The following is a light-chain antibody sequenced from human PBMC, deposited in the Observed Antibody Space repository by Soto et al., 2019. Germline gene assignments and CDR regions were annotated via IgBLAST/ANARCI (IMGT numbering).Light chain of an antibody. V-gene: IGKV1-5*01. J-gene: IGKJ1*01. CDR1: QSISHR. Sequence: DIQMTQSPSTLSASLGAGVTITCRASQSISHRLAWYQQIPGEAPKYLIYDASTLDSGAPSRFSGSGSGTEFTLSISSLQPDDFATYYCQQYNSYPWTFGQGTKVDI. CDR3: QQYNSYPWT. CDR2: DAS.